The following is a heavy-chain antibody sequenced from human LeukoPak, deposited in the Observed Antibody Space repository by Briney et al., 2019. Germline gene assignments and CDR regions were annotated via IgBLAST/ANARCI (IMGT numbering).Heavy chain of an antibody. D-gene: IGHD6-13*01. V-gene: IGHV1-3*01. J-gene: IGHJ6*02. CDR3: ARDDVQQVVLYYYYGMDV. CDR1: GYTFTKYA. Sequence: ASVKVSCKASGYTFTKYAMHWVRQAPGQRLEWMGWINAANGNTKYSQKFQGRVTITRDTSASTAYMELSSLRSEDTAVYYCARDDVQQVVLYYYYGMDVWGQGTTVTVSS. CDR2: INAANGNT.